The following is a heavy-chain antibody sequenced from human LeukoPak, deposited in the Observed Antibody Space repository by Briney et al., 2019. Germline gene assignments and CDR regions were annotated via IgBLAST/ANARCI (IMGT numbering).Heavy chain of an antibody. CDR2: ISYDGSNK. CDR3: AKGSVEKWLDDAFDI. D-gene: IGHD6-19*01. CDR1: GFTFSSYG. Sequence: GRSLRLSCAASGFTFSSYGMNWVRQAPGKGLEWVAVISYDGSNKYIADSVKGRFTISRDNSKNTLYMQMNSLRAEDTAVYYCAKGSVEKWLDDAFDIWGQGTMVTDSS. J-gene: IGHJ3*02. V-gene: IGHV3-30*18.